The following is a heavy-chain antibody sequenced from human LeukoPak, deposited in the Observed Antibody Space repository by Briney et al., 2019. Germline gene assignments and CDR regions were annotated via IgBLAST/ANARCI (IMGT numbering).Heavy chain of an antibody. D-gene: IGHD5-24*01. Sequence: GGSLRLSCAVSGFTFTDYAMTWVRQAPGKGLEWVSGISGAGGGTYYADSVKGRFTISRDNTKNSLYLQLNSLRAEDTAVYYCARDRGWLQFDYWGQGTLVTVSS. CDR3: ARDRGWLQFDY. V-gene: IGHV3-23*01. CDR1: GFTFTDYA. J-gene: IGHJ4*02. CDR2: ISGAGGGT.